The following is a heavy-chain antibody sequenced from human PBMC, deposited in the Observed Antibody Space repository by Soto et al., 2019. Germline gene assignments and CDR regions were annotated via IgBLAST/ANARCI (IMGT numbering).Heavy chain of an antibody. J-gene: IGHJ3*02. CDR1: GFTFSSYS. Sequence: GGSLRLSCAASGFTFSSYSMNWVRQAPGKGLEWVSSISSSSYIYYADSVKGRFTISVDNAKNSLYLQMNSLRADDTAVYYCAREYNWGRDDAFDIWGQGTMVTVSS. CDR2: ISSSSYI. CDR3: AREYNWGRDDAFDI. V-gene: IGHV3-21*01. D-gene: IGHD1-1*01.